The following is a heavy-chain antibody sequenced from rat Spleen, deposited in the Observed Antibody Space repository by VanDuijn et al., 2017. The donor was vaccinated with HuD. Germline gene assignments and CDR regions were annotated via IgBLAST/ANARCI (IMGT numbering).Heavy chain of an antibody. CDR1: GFTISDHY. CDR2: ISYDGSRT. D-gene: IGHD1-1*01. J-gene: IGHJ3*01. CDR3: VRPAGTVVPNWFVY. Sequence: EVQLVESDGGLVQPGRSLKLSCAASGFTISDHYMAWVRQTPTTGLDWVATISYDGSRTYYRDSVKGRFTISRDNAKSTLYLQMDSLRSEDTATYYCVRPAGTVVPNWFVYWGQGTLVTVSS. V-gene: IGHV5-29*01.